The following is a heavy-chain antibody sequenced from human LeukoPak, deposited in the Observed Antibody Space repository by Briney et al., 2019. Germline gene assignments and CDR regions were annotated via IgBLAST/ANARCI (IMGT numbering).Heavy chain of an antibody. Sequence: GESLKISCKASGYSSTSYWIGWGRQMPGEGLVWMGIIYPGDSDTRYSPSFQGQVTISADKSISTAYLQWSSLKASDTAMYYCARRTNLFDTWGQGTLVTVSS. CDR3: ARRTNLFDT. CDR1: GYSSTSYW. J-gene: IGHJ4*02. D-gene: IGHD1-7*01. CDR2: IYPGDSDT. V-gene: IGHV5-51*01.